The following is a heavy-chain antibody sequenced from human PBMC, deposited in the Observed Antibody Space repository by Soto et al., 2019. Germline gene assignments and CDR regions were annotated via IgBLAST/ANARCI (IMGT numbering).Heavy chain of an antibody. J-gene: IGHJ4*02. CDR2: IRSKANSYAT. D-gene: IGHD3-22*01. CDR1: GFTFSGSA. CDR3: ATNYYDSSAYD. V-gene: IGHV3-73*01. Sequence: GGSLRLSCAASGFTFSGSARHWVRQASGKGLEWVGRIRSKANSYATAYAASVKGRFTISRDDSKNTAYLQMNSLKTEDTAMYYCATNYYDSSAYDWGPGTLVTVSS.